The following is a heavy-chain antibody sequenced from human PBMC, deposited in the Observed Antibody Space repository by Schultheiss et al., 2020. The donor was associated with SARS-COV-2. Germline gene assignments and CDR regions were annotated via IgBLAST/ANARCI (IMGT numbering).Heavy chain of an antibody. J-gene: IGHJ6*02. CDR2: INHSGST. D-gene: IGHD1-14*01. V-gene: IGHV4-34*01. Sequence: SQTLSLTCTVSGGSINNYYWTWIRQPPGKGLEWIGEINHSGSTNYNPSLKSRVTMSVDTSKNQFSLKLSSVTAADTAVYYCARGTGSHYYYYGVDVWGQGTTVTVSS. CDR3: ARGTGSHYYYYGVDV. CDR1: GGSINNYY.